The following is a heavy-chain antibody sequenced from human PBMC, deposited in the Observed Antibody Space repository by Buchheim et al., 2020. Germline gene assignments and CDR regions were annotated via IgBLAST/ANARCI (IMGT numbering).Heavy chain of an antibody. CDR3: ARDCSYDSSGKNWFDP. Sequence: QVQMVESGGGVVQPGRSLRLSCAASGFTFSRYPLHWVRQAPGKGLDWVAVISEDGINKYYADSVKGRFTISRDNSKNTLYLQMNSLRSEDTAVYYCARDCSYDSSGKNWFDPWGQGTL. D-gene: IGHD3-22*01. V-gene: IGHV3-30-3*01. J-gene: IGHJ5*02. CDR2: ISEDGINK. CDR1: GFTFSRYP.